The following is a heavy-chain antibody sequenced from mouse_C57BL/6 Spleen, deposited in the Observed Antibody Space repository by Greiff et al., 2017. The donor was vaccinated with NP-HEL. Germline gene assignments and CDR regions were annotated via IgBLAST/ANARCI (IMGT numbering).Heavy chain of an antibody. D-gene: IGHD1-1*01. J-gene: IGHJ1*03. CDR3: SREYGRSGGYFDV. V-gene: IGHV1-63*01. CDR2: IYPGGGYT. Sequence: QVQLQQSGAELVRPGTSVKMSCKASGYTFTNYWIGWAKQRPGHGLEWIGDIYPGGGYTNYNEKVKGKATLTADKSSSTAYMQFSSLTSEDSAIYYCSREYGRSGGYFDVWGTGTTVTGSS. CDR1: GYTFTNYW.